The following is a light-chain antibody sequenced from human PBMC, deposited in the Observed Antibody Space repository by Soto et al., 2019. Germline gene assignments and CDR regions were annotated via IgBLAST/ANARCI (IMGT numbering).Light chain of an antibody. CDR3: QQSYSTPYT. Sequence: IQMTQSPSSLSASVGDRVTITCRASQRITTYLNWYQQKPGKAPKLLISTASTLQRGVPSRFSGSGSGTDFTLTITTLQPEDSATYFCQQSYSTPYTFGQGTKLEIK. CDR1: QRITTY. CDR2: TAS. V-gene: IGKV1-39*01. J-gene: IGKJ2*01.